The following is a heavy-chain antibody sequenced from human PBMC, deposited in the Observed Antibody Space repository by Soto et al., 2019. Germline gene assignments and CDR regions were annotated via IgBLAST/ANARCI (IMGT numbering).Heavy chain of an antibody. D-gene: IGHD4-17*01. J-gene: IGHJ3*02. Sequence: PGGSLRLSCVGSGFTFRPYAMSWVRQAPGKGLEWVSGISSSGDSTYYADSVKGRFTISRDNAKNSLYLQMNSLRAEDTAVYYCASYGDYGRDAFDIWGQGTMVTVAS. CDR1: GFTFRPYA. CDR2: ISSSGDST. CDR3: ASYGDYGRDAFDI. V-gene: IGHV3-23*01.